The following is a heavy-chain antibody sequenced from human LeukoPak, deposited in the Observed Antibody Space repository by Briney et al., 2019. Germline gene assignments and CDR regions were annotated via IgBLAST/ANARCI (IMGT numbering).Heavy chain of an antibody. CDR2: LTGSGRST. Sequence: GGPLSLSCAASGITFTSYAVCWVRQAPGKGLDWVSALTGSGRSTYYADSVKGRFTISRDNSKNTLYLQMKSLRAEDTALYYCMKLIVRTTEAVDWGEGTLVTVSS. V-gene: IGHV3-23*01. J-gene: IGHJ4*02. CDR1: GITFTSYA. CDR3: MKLIVRTTEAVD. D-gene: IGHD1-26*01.